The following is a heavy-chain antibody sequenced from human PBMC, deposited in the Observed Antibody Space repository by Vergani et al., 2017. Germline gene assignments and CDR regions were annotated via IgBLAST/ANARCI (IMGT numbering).Heavy chain of an antibody. V-gene: IGHV4-34*01. Sequence: QVQLQQWGAGLLKPSETLSLTCAVYGGSFSGYYWSWIRQPPGKGLEWIGEINHSGSTNYNPSLKSLVTISVDTSKNQFSLKLSSVTAADTAVYYCARAYYDFWSGYYRDAFDIWGQGTMVTVSS. CDR2: INHSGST. CDR3: ARAYYDFWSGYYRDAFDI. D-gene: IGHD3-3*01. CDR1: GGSFSGYY. J-gene: IGHJ3*02.